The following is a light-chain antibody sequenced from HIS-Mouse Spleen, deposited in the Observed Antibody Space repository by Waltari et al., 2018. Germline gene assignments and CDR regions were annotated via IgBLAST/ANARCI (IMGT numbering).Light chain of an antibody. CDR3: CSYAGSSTVV. J-gene: IGLJ2*01. CDR2: EGS. Sequence: QSALTQPASVSGSPGPSITIPCTGTSRDVGSYNLVSWYQQHPGKAPKLMMYEGSKRPSGVSNRFSGSKSGNTASLTISGLQAEDEADYYCCSYAGSSTVVFGGGTKLTVL. V-gene: IGLV2-23*01. CDR1: SRDVGSYNL.